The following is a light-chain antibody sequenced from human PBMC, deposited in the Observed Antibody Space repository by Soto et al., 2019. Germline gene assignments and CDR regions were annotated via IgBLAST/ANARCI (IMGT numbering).Light chain of an antibody. V-gene: IGKV3-20*01. CDR2: GAS. Sequence: ELVLTQSPGTLSLSPGERATLSCRASQSVSSSYLAWYQQKPGQAPRLLIYGASSRATGIPDRFSGSGSGTDFTLTISRLEPEDFAVYYCQQYCSSPLFTFGPGTKVDI. J-gene: IGKJ3*01. CDR1: QSVSSSY. CDR3: QQYCSSPLFT.